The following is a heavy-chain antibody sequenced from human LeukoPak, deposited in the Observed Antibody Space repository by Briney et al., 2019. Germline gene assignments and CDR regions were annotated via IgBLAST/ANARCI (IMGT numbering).Heavy chain of an antibody. V-gene: IGHV4-34*01. CDR3: ARGTTVTTFQAGTYYYYYIDV. D-gene: IGHD4-17*01. Sequence: SETLPLTCAVYGGSFNGHHWTWIRQAPGKGLEWIGEIKHSGSTNYNPSLKSRVTISVDTSKNHFSLKLSSVTAADTALYYCARGTTVTTFQAGTYYYYYIDVWGNGTTVAVSS. J-gene: IGHJ6*03. CDR1: GGSFNGHH. CDR2: IKHSGST.